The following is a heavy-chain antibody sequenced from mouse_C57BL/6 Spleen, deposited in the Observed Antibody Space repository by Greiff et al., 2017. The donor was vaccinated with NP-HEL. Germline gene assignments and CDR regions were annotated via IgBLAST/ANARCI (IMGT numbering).Heavy chain of an antibody. V-gene: IGHV1-82*01. Sequence: QVQLQQSGPELVKPGASVKISCKASGYAFSSSWMNWVKQRPGKGLEWIGRIYPGDGDTNYNGKFKGKATLTADKSSSTAYMQLSSLTSEDSAVYFCARHYKGFAYWGQGTLVTVSA. CDR1: GYAFSSSW. CDR2: IYPGDGDT. D-gene: IGHD1-1*01. J-gene: IGHJ3*01. CDR3: ARHYKGFAY.